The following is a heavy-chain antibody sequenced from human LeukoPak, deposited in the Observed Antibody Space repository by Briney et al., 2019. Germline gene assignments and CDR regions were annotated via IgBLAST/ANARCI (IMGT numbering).Heavy chain of an antibody. Sequence: PSETLSLTCTVSGGSISSGSYYWSWIRQPAGKGLEWIGRIYTSGSTNYNPSLKSRVTISVDTSKNQFSLKLSSVTAADTAVYYCARVRKGYYYDSSGYYYGPGDAFDIWGQGTMVTVSS. D-gene: IGHD3-22*01. V-gene: IGHV4-61*02. CDR1: GGSISSGSYY. J-gene: IGHJ3*02. CDR3: ARVRKGYYYDSSGYYYGPGDAFDI. CDR2: IYTSGST.